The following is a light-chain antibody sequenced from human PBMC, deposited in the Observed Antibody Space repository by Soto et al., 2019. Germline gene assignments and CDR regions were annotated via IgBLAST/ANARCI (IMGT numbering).Light chain of an antibody. Sequence: EIVLTQSPVTLSLSPGERATLSCRASQSVSSRLAWYQQKPGQAPRLLIYDVSNRATGIPATFSGSGSGTDFAPTISSLEPEDFAVYYCQQRDYWQVTFGQGTRLEIK. CDR1: QSVSSR. CDR2: DVS. J-gene: IGKJ5*01. CDR3: QQRDYWQVT. V-gene: IGKV3-11*01.